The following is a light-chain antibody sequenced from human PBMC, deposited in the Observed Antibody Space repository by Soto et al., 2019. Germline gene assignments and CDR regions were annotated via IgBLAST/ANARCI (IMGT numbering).Light chain of an antibody. CDR1: QSVLHSPNNKNY. J-gene: IGKJ1*01. CDR2: WAS. V-gene: IGKV4-1*01. CDR3: QQYYTNSWS. Sequence: DIVMTQSPDSLAVSLGERVTINCKSSQSVLHSPNNKNYLAWYQHKPGQSPKMLIYWASFRESGVPDRFSGSGSGPDFPLTISSLQSEDVAVYYCQQYYTNSWSFGQGTKVEIK.